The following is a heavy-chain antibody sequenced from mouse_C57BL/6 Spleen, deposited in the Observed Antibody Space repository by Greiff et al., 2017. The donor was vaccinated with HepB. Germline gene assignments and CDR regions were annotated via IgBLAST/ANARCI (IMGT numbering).Heavy chain of an antibody. CDR3: ARTDSPSMDY. Sequence: QVQLQQSGPELVKPGASVKISCKASGYAFSSSWMNWVKQRPGKGLERIGRIYPGDGDTNYNGKFKGKATLTADKSSSTAYMQLSSLTSEDSAVYFCARTDSPSMDYWGQGTSVTVSS. CDR2: IYPGDGDT. V-gene: IGHV1-82*01. CDR1: GYAFSSSW. J-gene: IGHJ4*01.